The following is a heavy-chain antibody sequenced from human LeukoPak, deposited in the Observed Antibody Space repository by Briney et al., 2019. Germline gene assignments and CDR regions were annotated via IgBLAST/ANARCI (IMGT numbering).Heavy chain of an antibody. J-gene: IGHJ3*02. CDR1: GCSFSSYA. CDR2: IIPIFGTA. V-gene: IGHV1-69*13. CDR3: ARDNPYSSGWSRGAFDI. Sequence: PVKVSCKAYGCSFSSYALSWVRQAPGQGQERVGGIIPIFGTANYAQKFQGRVTITADESTSTAYMELSSLRSEDTAVYYCARDNPYSSGWSRGAFDIWGQGTMVTVSS. D-gene: IGHD6-19*01.